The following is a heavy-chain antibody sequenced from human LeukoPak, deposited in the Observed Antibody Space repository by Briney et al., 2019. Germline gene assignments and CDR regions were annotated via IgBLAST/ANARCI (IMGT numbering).Heavy chain of an antibody. CDR2: ISAYNGNT. V-gene: IGHV1-18*01. CDR3: ARVVTIFGVVITPFNY. CDR1: GYTFTSYG. D-gene: IGHD3-3*01. J-gene: IGHJ4*02. Sequence: ASVKVSCKASGYTFTSYGISWVRQAPGQGLERMGWISAYNGNTNYAQKLQGRVTMTTDTSTSTAYMELRSLRSDDTAVYYCARVVTIFGVVITPFNYWGQGTLVTVSS.